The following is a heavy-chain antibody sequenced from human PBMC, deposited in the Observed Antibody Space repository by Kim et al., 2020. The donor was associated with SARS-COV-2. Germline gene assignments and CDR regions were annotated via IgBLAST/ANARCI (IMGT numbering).Heavy chain of an antibody. CDR3: AKRKMAVAGHYFDY. D-gene: IGHD6-19*01. J-gene: IGHJ4*02. V-gene: IGHV3-23*01. Sequence: DSVKGRFTISRDNSKNTLYLQMNSLRAEDTAVYYCAKRKMAVAGHYFDYWGQGTLVTVSS.